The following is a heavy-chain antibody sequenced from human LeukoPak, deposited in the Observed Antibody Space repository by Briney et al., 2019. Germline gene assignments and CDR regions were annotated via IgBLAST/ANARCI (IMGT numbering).Heavy chain of an antibody. CDR3: ARDYYDSSGYYYVWDYYYGMDV. CDR2: ISSSSSYI. V-gene: IGHV3-21*01. J-gene: IGHJ6*02. CDR1: GFTFSSYS. Sequence: GGSLRLSCAASGFTFSSYSMNWVRQAPGKGLEWVSSISSSSSYIYYADSVKGRFTISRDNAKNSLYLQMNSLRAEDTAVYYCARDYYDSSGYYYVWDYYYGMDVWGQGTTVTVSS. D-gene: IGHD3-22*01.